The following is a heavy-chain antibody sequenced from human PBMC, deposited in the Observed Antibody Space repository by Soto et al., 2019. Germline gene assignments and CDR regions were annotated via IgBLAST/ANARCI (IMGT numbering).Heavy chain of an antibody. CDR3: ARDYPVPAAMPKYYYYYGMDV. CDR1: GGSISSYY. Sequence: PSETLSLTCTVSGGSISSYYWSWIRQPPGKGLEWIGYIYYSGSTNYNPSLKSRVTISVDTSKNQFSLKLSSVTAADTAVYYCARDYPVPAAMPKYYYYYGMDVWGQGTTVTVSS. CDR2: IYYSGST. V-gene: IGHV4-59*01. J-gene: IGHJ6*02. D-gene: IGHD2-2*01.